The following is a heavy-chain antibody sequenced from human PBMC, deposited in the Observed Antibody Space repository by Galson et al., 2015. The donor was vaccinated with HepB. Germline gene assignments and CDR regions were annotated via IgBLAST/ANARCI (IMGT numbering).Heavy chain of an antibody. CDR1: GFTFSSYG. CDR3: ARDPAATLAAAEGYYFDY. Sequence: SLRLSCAASGFTFSSYGMHWVRQAPGKGLEWVAVIWYDGSNKYYADSVKGRFTISRDNSKNTLYLQMNSLRAEDTAVYYCARDPAATLAAAEGYYFDYWGQGTLVTVSS. D-gene: IGHD6-13*01. CDR2: IWYDGSNK. V-gene: IGHV3-33*01. J-gene: IGHJ4*02.